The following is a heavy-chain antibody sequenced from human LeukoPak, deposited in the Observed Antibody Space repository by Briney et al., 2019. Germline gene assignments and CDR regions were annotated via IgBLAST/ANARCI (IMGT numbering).Heavy chain of an antibody. CDR2: IRYDGSNK. CDR3: AKGLTLNFISYYFDY. J-gene: IGHJ4*02. D-gene: IGHD3-10*01. Sequence: GGSLRLSCAASGFTFSSYGMHWVRQAPGKGLEWVAFIRYDGSNKYYADSVKGRFTISRDNSKNTLYLKMNSLRAEDTAVYYCAKGLTLNFISYYFDYWGQGTLVTVSS. V-gene: IGHV3-30*02. CDR1: GFTFSSYG.